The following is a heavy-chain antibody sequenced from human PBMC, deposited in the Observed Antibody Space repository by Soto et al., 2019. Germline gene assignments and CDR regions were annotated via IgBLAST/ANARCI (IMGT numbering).Heavy chain of an antibody. CDR1: GGSISSSSYY. CDR2: IYYSGST. V-gene: IGHV4-39*01. D-gene: IGHD2-15*01. CDR3: ARLKTGSGGSSYRQYYYYYYMDV. J-gene: IGHJ6*03. Sequence: SETLSLTCTVSGGSISSSSYYWGWIRQPPGKGLEWIGSIYYSGSTYYNPSLKSRVTISVDTSKNQFSLKLSSVTAADTAVYYCARLKTGSGGSSYRQYYYYYYMDVWGKGTTVTVSS.